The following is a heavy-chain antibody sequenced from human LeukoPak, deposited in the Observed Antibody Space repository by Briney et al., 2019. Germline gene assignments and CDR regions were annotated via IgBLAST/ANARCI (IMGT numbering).Heavy chain of an antibody. CDR1: GFTFSGYE. CDR2: ICSRGHSI. V-gene: IGHV3-48*03. Sequence: GGSLRLSCVASGFTFSGYEMNWVRQAPGKGLEWVSYICSRGHSIYYADSVKDRFINSRDNAKKSLYLQMNSLRAGDTAIYYCARASVRVILRGRALDIWGHGTMVTVSA. CDR3: ARASVRVILRGRALDI. D-gene: IGHD2/OR15-2a*01. J-gene: IGHJ3*02.